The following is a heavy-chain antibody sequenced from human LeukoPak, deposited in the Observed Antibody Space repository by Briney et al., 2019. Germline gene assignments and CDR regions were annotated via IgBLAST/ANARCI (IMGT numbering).Heavy chain of an antibody. V-gene: IGHV1-69*04. D-gene: IGHD1-7*01. CDR1: GGTFSSYA. CDR3: ARESNWNYVSHAQTTIDY. J-gene: IGHJ4*02. CDR2: IIPILGIA. Sequence: ASVKVSCKASGGTFSSYAISWVRQAPGQGLEWMGRIIPILGIANYAQKFQGRVTITADKSTSTAYMELSSLRSEDTAVYYCARESNWNYVSHAQTTIDYWGQGTLVTVSS.